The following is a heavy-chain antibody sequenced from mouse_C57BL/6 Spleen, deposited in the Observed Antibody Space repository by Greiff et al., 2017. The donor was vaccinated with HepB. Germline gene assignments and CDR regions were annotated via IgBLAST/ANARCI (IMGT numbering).Heavy chain of an antibody. Sequence: VQLQQSGAELVRPGASVKLSCKASGYTFTDYYINWVKQRPGQGLEWIARIYPGSGNTYYNEKFKGKATLTAEKSSSTAYMQLSSLTSEDSAVYFCAREHDGFYAMDYWGQGTSVTVSS. V-gene: IGHV1-76*01. D-gene: IGHD2-3*01. CDR2: IYPGSGNT. CDR3: AREHDGFYAMDY. J-gene: IGHJ4*01. CDR1: GYTFTDYY.